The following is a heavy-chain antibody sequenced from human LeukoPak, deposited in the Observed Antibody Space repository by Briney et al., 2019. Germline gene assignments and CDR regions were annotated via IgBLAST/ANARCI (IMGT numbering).Heavy chain of an antibody. CDR1: GGSISSYY. Sequence: NPSETLSLTCTVSGGSISSYYWSWIRQPPGKGLEWIGYIYYSGSTNYNPSLKSRVTISVDTSKNQFSLKLSSVTAADTAVYYCARVVSSPRDYYYGMDVWGQGTTVTVSS. CDR3: ARVVSSPRDYYYGMDV. CDR2: IYYSGST. D-gene: IGHD4-23*01. V-gene: IGHV4-59*01. J-gene: IGHJ6*02.